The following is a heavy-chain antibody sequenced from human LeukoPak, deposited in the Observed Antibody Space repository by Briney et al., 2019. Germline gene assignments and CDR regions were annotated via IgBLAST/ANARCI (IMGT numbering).Heavy chain of an antibody. Sequence: ASVKVSCKASGGTFSSYAISWVRQAPGQGLEWMGRIIPILGIANYAQKFQGRVTITADKSTSTAYMQLSSLRSEDTAVYYCARGGDTAMVPQDAFEIWGQGTMVTVSS. CDR3: ARGGDTAMVPQDAFEI. CDR2: IIPILGIA. D-gene: IGHD5-18*01. J-gene: IGHJ3*02. CDR1: GGTFSSYA. V-gene: IGHV1-69*04.